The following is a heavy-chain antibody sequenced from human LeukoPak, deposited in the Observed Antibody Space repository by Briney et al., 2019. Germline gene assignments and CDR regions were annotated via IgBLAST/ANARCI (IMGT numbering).Heavy chain of an antibody. J-gene: IGHJ5*02. V-gene: IGHV1-69*05. CDR3: ARGCRRCVQENWFDP. Sequence: ASVKVSCKASGYTFTNYDINWVRQAPGQGLEWMGGIIPIFGTANYAQKFQGRVTITTDESTSTAYMELSSLRSEDTAVYYCARGCRRCVQENWFDPWGQGTLVTVSS. CDR2: IIPIFGTA. D-gene: IGHD1-14*01. CDR1: GYTFTNYD.